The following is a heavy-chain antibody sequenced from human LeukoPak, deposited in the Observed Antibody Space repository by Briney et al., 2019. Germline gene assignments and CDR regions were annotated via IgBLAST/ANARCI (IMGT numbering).Heavy chain of an antibody. J-gene: IGHJ6*03. V-gene: IGHV3-48*03. CDR3: ARRGVVRGVPSAYYYMDV. CDR1: GFTFSSYE. D-gene: IGHD3-10*01. Sequence: GGSLRLSCAASGFTFSSYEMNWVRQAPGKGLEWASYISSSGSTIYYADSVKGRFTISRDNAKNTLYLQMNSLTAEDTALYYCARRGVVRGVPSAYYYMDVWGKGTTVTISS. CDR2: ISSSGSTI.